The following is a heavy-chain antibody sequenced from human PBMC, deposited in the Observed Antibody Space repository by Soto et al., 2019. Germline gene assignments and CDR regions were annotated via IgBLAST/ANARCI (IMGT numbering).Heavy chain of an antibody. V-gene: IGHV4-39*01. J-gene: IGHJ4*02. D-gene: IGHD1-20*01. CDR2: VDYSGTA. CDR1: SGSISVTNVF. Sequence: PSETLSLTCTVSSGSISVTNVFWGWVRQPPGKGLEWIGNVDYSGTAYFSPSLATRVTFHVDTSKNQFSLTLYSVTAADTAVYYCARITGRHLDYWGQRIRVTVSS. CDR3: ARITGRHLDY.